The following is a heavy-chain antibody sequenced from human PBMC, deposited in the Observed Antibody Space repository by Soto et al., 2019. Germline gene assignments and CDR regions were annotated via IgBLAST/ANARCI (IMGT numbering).Heavy chain of an antibody. V-gene: IGHV3-9*01. Sequence: PGGSLRLSCAASGFTFDDYAMHWVRQATGKGLEWVSGISWNSGSIGYADSVKGRFTISRDNAKNSLYLQMNSLRAEDTALYYCAKDRSDYGDDAFDIWGQGTMVTVSS. CDR2: ISWNSGSI. CDR3: AKDRSDYGDDAFDI. J-gene: IGHJ3*02. D-gene: IGHD4-17*01. CDR1: GFTFDDYA.